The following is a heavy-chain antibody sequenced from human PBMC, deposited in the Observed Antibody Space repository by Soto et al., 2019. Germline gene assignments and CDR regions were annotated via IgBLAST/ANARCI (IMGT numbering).Heavy chain of an antibody. CDR2: INPSGGTT. V-gene: IGHV1-46*01. Sequence: QVHLVQSGAEVKKPGASVKASCKASGYTLTRSYMHWLRQAPGQGLEWMGIINPSGGTTSYAQKFQGRVTLTRDTSTSTVYMELSDLRSDDTAVYFCARDRSILELSYFDYWGQGTLVTVSS. J-gene: IGHJ4*02. CDR3: ARDRSILELSYFDY. D-gene: IGHD3-3*01. CDR1: GYTLTRSY.